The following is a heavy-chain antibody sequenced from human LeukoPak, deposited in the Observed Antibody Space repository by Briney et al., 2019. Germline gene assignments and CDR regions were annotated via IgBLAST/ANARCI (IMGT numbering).Heavy chain of an antibody. CDR3: ARGLIYEV. CDR1: GLTFSTYW. CDR2: IKDDGSEK. V-gene: IGHV3-7*04. Sequence: GGSLRLSCAASGLTFSTYWMTWVRQAPGKGLGWVANIKDDGSEKSYEDSVKGRSTISRDNANNAVYLQMDTLRVEDTAVYYCARGLIYEVWGQGTLVTVSS. J-gene: IGHJ4*02. D-gene: IGHD2/OR15-2a*01.